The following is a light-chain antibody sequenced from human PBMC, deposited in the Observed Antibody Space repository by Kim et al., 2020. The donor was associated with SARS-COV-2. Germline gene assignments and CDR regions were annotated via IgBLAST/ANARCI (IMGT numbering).Light chain of an antibody. CDR1: SSNIGSNT. CDR3: AAWDDSLNGHVV. V-gene: IGLV1-44*01. CDR2: SNN. Sequence: ELTQPPSASGTPGQRVTISCSGSSSNIGSNTVNWYQQLPGTAPKLLIYSNNQRPSGVPDRFSGSKSGTSASLAISGLQSEDGADYYCAAWDDSLNGHVVFGGGTQLTVL. J-gene: IGLJ2*01.